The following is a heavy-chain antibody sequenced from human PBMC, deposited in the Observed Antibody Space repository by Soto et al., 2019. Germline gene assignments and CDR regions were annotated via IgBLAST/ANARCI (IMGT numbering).Heavy chain of an antibody. D-gene: IGHD1-26*01. CDR1: GFTFSSYA. CDR2: ISGSGGST. J-gene: IGHJ5*02. Sequence: GGSLRLSCAASGFTFSSYAMSWVRQAPGKGLEWVSAISGSGGSTYYADSVKGRFTISRDNSKNTLYLQMNSLRAEDTAVYYCAKDTPEWELLPFWFDPWGQGTLVTVSS. V-gene: IGHV3-23*01. CDR3: AKDTPEWELLPFWFDP.